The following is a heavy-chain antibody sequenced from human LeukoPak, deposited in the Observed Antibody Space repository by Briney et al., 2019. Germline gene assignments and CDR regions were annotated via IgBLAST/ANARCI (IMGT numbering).Heavy chain of an antibody. CDR2: INQDGTGR. Sequence: PGGSLRLSCAASEFTFSAYWMSWVRQAPGKGLEWVASINQDGTGRKYVDSVEGRFTVSRDNAKSSLYLQMNSLRAEDTAVYYCAKDLPGLVPSWYFDYWGQGTLVTVSS. J-gene: IGHJ4*02. CDR3: AKDLPGLVPSWYFDY. D-gene: IGHD6-19*01. CDR1: EFTFSAYW. V-gene: IGHV3-7*03.